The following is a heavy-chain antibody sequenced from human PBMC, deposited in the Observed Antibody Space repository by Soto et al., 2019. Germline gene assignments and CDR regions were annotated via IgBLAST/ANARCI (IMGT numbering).Heavy chain of an antibody. J-gene: IGHJ4*02. D-gene: IGHD4-17*01. CDR2: IYPSDSDT. CDR3: ARPANTVADHFDL. Sequence: GGSLKTFRHVLGYTFTNYWNGWGRQMPGKGLEWMGIIYPSDSDTRYSPSFQGQVTISADQSINTAYLQWDSLKASDTAIYYCARPANTVADHFDLWGQGTPVTVSS. CDR1: GYTFTNYW. V-gene: IGHV5-51*01.